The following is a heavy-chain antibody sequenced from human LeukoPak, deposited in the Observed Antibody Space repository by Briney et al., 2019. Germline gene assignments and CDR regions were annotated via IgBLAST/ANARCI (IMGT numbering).Heavy chain of an antibody. CDR3: ARVGPYGSGSPGYYYYGMDV. CDR1: GFTFSSYA. V-gene: IGHV3-30*04. J-gene: IGHJ6*02. D-gene: IGHD3-10*01. Sequence: PGRSLRLSCAASGFTFSSYAMHWVRQAPGKGLEWVAVISYDGSNKYYADSVKGRFTISRDNSKNTLYLQMNSLRAEDMAVYYCARVGPYGSGSPGYYYYGMDVWGQGTTVTVSS. CDR2: ISYDGSNK.